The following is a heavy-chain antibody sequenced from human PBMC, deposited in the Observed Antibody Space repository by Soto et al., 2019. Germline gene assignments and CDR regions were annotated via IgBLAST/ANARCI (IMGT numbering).Heavy chain of an antibody. V-gene: IGHV3-30-3*01. CDR3: ARDLAAADSFKYYYYGMDV. D-gene: IGHD6-13*01. Sequence: VGSLRLSCAASGFTFSNYAMHWVRQAPGKGLEWVAVISYDGSNKYYADSVKGRFTISRDNSKNTLYLQMNSLRAEDTAVYYCARDLAAADSFKYYYYGMDVWGQGTTVTVSS. CDR2: ISYDGSNK. CDR1: GFTFSNYA. J-gene: IGHJ6*02.